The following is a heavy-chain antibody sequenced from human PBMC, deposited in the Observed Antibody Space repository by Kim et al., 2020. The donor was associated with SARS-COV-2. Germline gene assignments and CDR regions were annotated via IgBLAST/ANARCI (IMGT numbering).Heavy chain of an antibody. V-gene: IGHV1-2*06. D-gene: IGHD6-13*01. CDR2: IDPSNGDT. Sequence: ASVKVSCKTSGYTFRAYYIHWVRQTAGQGLEWVGRIDPSNGDTNYAQKFQGRVNMTRDTSINTAYMELRRLRSDDTAIYFCARFEGVQAAFDYWGQGTRVTVSS. CDR1: GYTFRAYY. J-gene: IGHJ4*02. CDR3: ARFEGVQAAFDY.